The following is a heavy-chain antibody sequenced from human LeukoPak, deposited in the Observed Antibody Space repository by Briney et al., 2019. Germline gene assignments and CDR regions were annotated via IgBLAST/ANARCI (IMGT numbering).Heavy chain of an antibody. V-gene: IGHV4-38-2*02. J-gene: IGHJ2*01. CDR3: ARVEVPRDINDWYFDL. Sequence: PSETLSLTCTVSGYSIVHGFFWAWIRQPPGGGLEWIGSLYHSGTTYYNTSLKSRISTSVDTSKNQFSLKLRLVTAADTAVYYCARVEVPRDINDWYFDLWGRGTLVTVSS. CDR1: GYSIVHGFF. D-gene: IGHD2-15*01. CDR2: LYHSGTT.